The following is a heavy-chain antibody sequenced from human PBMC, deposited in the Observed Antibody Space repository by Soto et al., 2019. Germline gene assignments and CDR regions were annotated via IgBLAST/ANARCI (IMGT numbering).Heavy chain of an antibody. J-gene: IGHJ5*02. CDR3: ASTYSSSWYWFDP. Sequence: QVTVKESGPVLMKPTETHTLTCTVSGFSLSKAGLGVSWIRQPPGKALEWLAHIFSNDEKSYSTSLKSRLTISKGTSKRQVVLTMTNMDPVDTATYYCASTYSSSWYWFDPWGQGTLVTVSS. CDR2: IFSNDEK. V-gene: IGHV2-26*04. D-gene: IGHD6-13*01. CDR1: GFSLSKAGLG.